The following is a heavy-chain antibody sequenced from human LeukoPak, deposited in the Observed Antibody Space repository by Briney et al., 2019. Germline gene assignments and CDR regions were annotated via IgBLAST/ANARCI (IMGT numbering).Heavy chain of an antibody. V-gene: IGHV4-59*08. CDR1: GGSISSYY. Sequence: SETLSLTCTVSGGSISSYYWSWIRQPPGKGLEWSGYIYYSGSTNYNPSLKSRVTISVDTSKKQFSLKLSSVTAADTAVYYCARTDSYYYGSGSYYPTYGMDVWGQGTTVTVSS. CDR3: ARTDSYYYGSGSYYPTYGMDV. CDR2: IYYSGST. D-gene: IGHD3-10*01. J-gene: IGHJ6*02.